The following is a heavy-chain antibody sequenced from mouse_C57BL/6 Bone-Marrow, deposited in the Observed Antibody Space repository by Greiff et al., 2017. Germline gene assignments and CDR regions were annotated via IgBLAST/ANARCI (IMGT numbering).Heavy chain of an antibody. CDR3: TRSGPLFYYYAMDY. V-gene: IGHV1-15*01. CDR1: GYTFTDYE. J-gene: IGHJ4*01. D-gene: IGHD1-1*01. Sequence: QVQLQQSGAELVRPGASVTLSCKASGYTFTDYEMHWVKQTPVHGLEWIGAIDPETGGTAYNQKFKGKAILTADKSPSTAYMELRSLTSEDSAVYYCTRSGPLFYYYAMDYWGQGTSVTVSS. CDR2: IDPETGGT.